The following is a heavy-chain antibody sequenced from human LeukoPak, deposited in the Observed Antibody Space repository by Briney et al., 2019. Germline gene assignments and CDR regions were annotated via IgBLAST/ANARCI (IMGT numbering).Heavy chain of an antibody. CDR1: GFTFSSYA. J-gene: IGHJ6*03. CDR2: ISGSGGST. CDR3: AKGIGIHDYAHYYYMDV. Sequence: GGSLRLSCAASGFTFSSYAMSWVRQAPGKGLEWVSAISGSGGSTYYADSVKGRFTISGDNSKNTLYLQMNSLRAEDTAVYYCAKGIGIHDYAHYYYMDVWGKGTTVTVSS. D-gene: IGHD4-17*01. V-gene: IGHV3-23*01.